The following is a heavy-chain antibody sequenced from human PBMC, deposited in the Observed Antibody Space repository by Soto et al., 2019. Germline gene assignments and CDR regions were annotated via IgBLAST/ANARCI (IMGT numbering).Heavy chain of an antibody. CDR1: CYTITNTG. V-gene: IGHV1-18*01. CDR2: ISAYNGNT. D-gene: IGHD4-17*01. CDR3: ARDLGHGDYSIAY. Sequence: GASGKVSCKASCYTITNTGISSGRQAPGQGLEWMGWISAYNGNTNYAQKLQGRVTMTTDTSTSTAYMELRSLRSDDTAVYYCARDLGHGDYSIAYWGQGTLVTVSS. J-gene: IGHJ4*02.